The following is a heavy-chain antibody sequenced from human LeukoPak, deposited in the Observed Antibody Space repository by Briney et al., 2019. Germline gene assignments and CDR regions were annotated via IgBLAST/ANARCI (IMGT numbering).Heavy chain of an antibody. J-gene: IGHJ4*02. CDR2: ISTSSSYI. D-gene: IGHD3-22*01. CDR3: AMLYYYDSSGYYYEGFDY. CDR1: GFTFSSYS. Sequence: PGGSLRLSCAASGFTFSSYSMNWVRQAPGKGLEWVSFISTSSSYIYYADSVKGRFTISRDNARNSLYLQMNSLRAEGTAVYYCAMLYYYDSSGYYYEGFDYWGQGTLVTVSS. V-gene: IGHV3-21*01.